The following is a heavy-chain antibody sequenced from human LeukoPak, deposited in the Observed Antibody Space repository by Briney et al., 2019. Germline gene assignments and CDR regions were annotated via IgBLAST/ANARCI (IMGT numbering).Heavy chain of an antibody. Sequence: GASVKVSCKASGYTFTSYGISWVRQAPGQGVEWRGWISAYNGNTNYAQKLQGRVTITTDTSTSTAYMELRSLRSDDTAVYYCARRLAAAGNNWFDPWGQGTLVTVSS. CDR1: GYTFTSYG. CDR2: ISAYNGNT. CDR3: ARRLAAAGNNWFDP. J-gene: IGHJ5*02. D-gene: IGHD6-13*01. V-gene: IGHV1-18*01.